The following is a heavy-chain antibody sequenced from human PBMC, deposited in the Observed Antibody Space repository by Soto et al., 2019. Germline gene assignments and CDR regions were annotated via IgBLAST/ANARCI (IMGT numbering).Heavy chain of an antibody. J-gene: IGHJ6*02. CDR2: IFYSGTT. Sequence: QVQLQESGPGLVRPSQTLSLTCTVSGDSISSADYYWSWIRQTPGKGLECIGHIFYSGTTYYNPSLKSRRTISVDTSKNHFSLRLTSVTAADTAVYYCARDLWVEHELYYYGMDVWGQGTTVTVSS. D-gene: IGHD1-1*01. V-gene: IGHV4-30-4*01. CDR1: GDSISSADYY. CDR3: ARDLWVEHELYYYGMDV.